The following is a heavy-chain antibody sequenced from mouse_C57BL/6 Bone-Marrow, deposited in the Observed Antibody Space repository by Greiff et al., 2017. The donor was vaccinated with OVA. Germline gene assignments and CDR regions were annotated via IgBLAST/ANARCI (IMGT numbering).Heavy chain of an antibody. CDR3: TTSYYGSSLWFAY. Sequence: VQLQQSGAELVRPGASVKLSCTASGFNIKDDYMHWVKQRPEQGLEWIGWIDPENGDTEYASKFQGKATITADTSSNTAYMQLSSLTSEDTAVYYCTTSYYGSSLWFAYWGQGTLVTVSA. J-gene: IGHJ3*01. CDR2: IDPENGDT. D-gene: IGHD1-1*01. CDR1: GFNIKDDY. V-gene: IGHV14-4*01.